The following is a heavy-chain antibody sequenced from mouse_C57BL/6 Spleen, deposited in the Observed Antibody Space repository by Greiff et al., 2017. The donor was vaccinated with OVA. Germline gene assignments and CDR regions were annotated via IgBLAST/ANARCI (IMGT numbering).Heavy chain of an antibody. J-gene: IGHJ1*03. CDR3: ARKWGNYWYFDV. V-gene: IGHV1-55*01. CDR2: IYPGSGST. D-gene: IGHD2-1*01. Sequence: QVQLKQPGAELVKPGASVKMSCKASGYTFTSYWITWVKQRPGQGLEWIGDIYPGSGSTNYNEKFKSKATLTVDTSSSTAYMQLSSLTSEDSAVYYCARKWGNYWYFDVWGTGTTVTVSS. CDR1: GYTFTSYW.